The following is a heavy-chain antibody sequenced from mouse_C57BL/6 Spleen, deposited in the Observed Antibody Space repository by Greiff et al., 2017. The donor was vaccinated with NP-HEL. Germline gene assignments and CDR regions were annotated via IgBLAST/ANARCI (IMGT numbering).Heavy chain of an antibody. J-gene: IGHJ4*01. CDR2: IYPGSGST. CDR3: ARGTGTGYYYAMVY. V-gene: IGHV1-55*01. D-gene: IGHD4-1*01. Sequence: QVQLQQPGAELVKPGASVKMSCKASGYTFTSYWITWVKQRPGQGLEWIGDIYPGSGSTNYNEKVKGKATLTVDTSSSTAYMQLSSLTSEDSAVYYCARGTGTGYYYAMVYWGQGTSVTVSS. CDR1: GYTFTSYW.